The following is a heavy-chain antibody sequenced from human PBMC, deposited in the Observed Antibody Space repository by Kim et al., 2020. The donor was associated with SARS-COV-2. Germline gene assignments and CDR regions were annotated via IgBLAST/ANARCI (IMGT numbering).Heavy chain of an antibody. CDR1: GYSISSGYY. D-gene: IGHD2-2*01. Sequence: SETLSLTCTVSGYSISSGYYWGWIRQPPGKGLEWIGSIYHSGSTYYNPSLKSRVTISVDTSKNQFSLKLSSVTAADTAVYYCARVAVVPAAIDYWGQGTL. CDR3: ARVAVVPAAIDY. J-gene: IGHJ4*02. V-gene: IGHV4-38-2*02. CDR2: IYHSGST.